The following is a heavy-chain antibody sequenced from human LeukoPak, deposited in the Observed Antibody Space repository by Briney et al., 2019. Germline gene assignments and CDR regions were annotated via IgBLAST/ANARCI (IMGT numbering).Heavy chain of an antibody. CDR1: GFTFSSYE. Sequence: GGSLRLSCAASGFTFSSYEMNWVRQAPGKGLEWVSYISSSGSTIYYADSVKGRFTISRDNAKNSPYLQMNSLRAEDTAVYYCARGSRYSYGYGRVFDYWGQGTLVTVSS. CDR2: ISSSGSTI. V-gene: IGHV3-48*03. CDR3: ARGSRYSYGYGRVFDY. J-gene: IGHJ4*02. D-gene: IGHD5-18*01.